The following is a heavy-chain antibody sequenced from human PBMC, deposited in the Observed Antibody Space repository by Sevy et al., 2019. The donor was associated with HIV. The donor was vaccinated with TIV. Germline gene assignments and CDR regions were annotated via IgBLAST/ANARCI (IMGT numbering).Heavy chain of an antibody. D-gene: IGHD3-22*01. Sequence: ASVKVSCKASGYTFTSYDINWVRQATGQGLEWMGWMNPNTGNTGYAQKFQGRVTMTRDTSTSTGYMGLRSLRSDDTAIYYCTRVRALNYYDTSVSMEYNWFDPWGQGTLVTVSS. V-gene: IGHV1-8*02. J-gene: IGHJ5*02. CDR3: TRVRALNYYDTSVSMEYNWFDP. CDR2: MNPNTGNT. CDR1: GYTFTSYD.